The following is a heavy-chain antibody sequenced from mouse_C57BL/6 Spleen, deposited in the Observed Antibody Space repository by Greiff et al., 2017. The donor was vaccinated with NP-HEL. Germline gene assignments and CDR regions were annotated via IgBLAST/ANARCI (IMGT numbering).Heavy chain of an antibody. Sequence: QVQLQQPGAELVKPGASVKMSCKASGYTFTSYWITWVKQRPGQGLEWIGDIYPGSGSTNYNEKFKSKATLTVDTSSSTAYMQLSSLTSEDSAVYYCARERGYYDYSFDYWGQGTTLTVSS. J-gene: IGHJ2*01. CDR2: IYPGSGST. CDR1: GYTFTSYW. V-gene: IGHV1-55*01. CDR3: ARERGYYDYSFDY. D-gene: IGHD2-4*01.